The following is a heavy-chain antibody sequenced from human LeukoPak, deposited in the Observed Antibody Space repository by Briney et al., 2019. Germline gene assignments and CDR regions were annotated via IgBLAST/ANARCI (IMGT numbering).Heavy chain of an antibody. V-gene: IGHV3-21*01. CDR3: ARDEARGYDFRPQDH. Sequence: GGSLRLSCATSGFTFSSYSFNWVRQAPGKGLEWVSSISSSSRYTFYVDSVKGRFTISRDNAKNSLYLQMNSLRVEDTAVYYCARDEARGYDFRPQDHWGQGTLVSVSS. CDR2: ISSSSRYT. J-gene: IGHJ4*02. D-gene: IGHD3-3*01. CDR1: GFTFSSYS.